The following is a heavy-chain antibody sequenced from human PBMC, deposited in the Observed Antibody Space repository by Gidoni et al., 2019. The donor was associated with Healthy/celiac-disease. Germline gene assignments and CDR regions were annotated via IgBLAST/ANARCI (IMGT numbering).Heavy chain of an antibody. CDR2: ISGSGGST. CDR1: GFTFSSYA. CDR3: ARETRRYCTGGVCSYYFDY. D-gene: IGHD2-8*02. J-gene: IGHJ4*02. Sequence: EVQLLESGGGLVQPGGSLRLSFAASGFTFSSYAMSWVRQAPGKGLEWVSAISGSGGSTYYADSVKGRFTISRDNSKNTLYLQMNSLRAEDTAVYYCARETRRYCTGGVCSYYFDYWGQGTLVTVSS. V-gene: IGHV3-23*01.